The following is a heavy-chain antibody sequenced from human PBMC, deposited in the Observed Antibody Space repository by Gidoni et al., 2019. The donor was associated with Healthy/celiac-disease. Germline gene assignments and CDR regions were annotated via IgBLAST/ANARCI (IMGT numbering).Heavy chain of an antibody. V-gene: IGHV4-31*03. CDR3: ARARNLGPPDY. J-gene: IGHJ4*02. CDR1: GGSISSGGYY. CDR2: IYYSGST. Sequence: QVQLQASGPGLVKPSQTLSPPCLFSGGSISSGGYYWSWIRQHPGKGLEWIGYIYYSGSTYYNPSLKSRVTISVDTSKNQFSLKLSSVTAADTAVYYCARARNLGPPDYWGQGTLVTVSS.